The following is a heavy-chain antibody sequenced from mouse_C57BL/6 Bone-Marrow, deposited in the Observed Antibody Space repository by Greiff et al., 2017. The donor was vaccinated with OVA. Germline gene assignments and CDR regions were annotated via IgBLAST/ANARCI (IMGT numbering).Heavy chain of an antibody. CDR1: GYTFTSYW. CDR3: ARTLLLRYYFDY. J-gene: IGHJ2*01. D-gene: IGHD1-1*01. Sequence: QVHVKQPGAELVRPGTSVKLSCKASGYTFTSYWMHWVKQRPGQGLEWIGVIDPSDSYTNYNQKFKGKATLTVDTSSSTAYMQLSSLTSEDSAVYYCARTLLLRYYFDYWGQGTTLTVSS. V-gene: IGHV1-59*01. CDR2: IDPSDSYT.